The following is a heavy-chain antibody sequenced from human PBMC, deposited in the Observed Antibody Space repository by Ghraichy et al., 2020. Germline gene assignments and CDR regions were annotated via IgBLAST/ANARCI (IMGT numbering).Heavy chain of an antibody. J-gene: IGHJ4*02. CDR3: AKIPSLDTCYYYFDF. V-gene: IGHV3-23*01. D-gene: IGHD2-15*01. CDR2: ISGSGGST. Sequence: PGNAVVCFKTISGSGGSTYYADSVKGRFTISRDNSKHTLYLQMNSLGAEDTAVYYCAKIPSLDTCYYYFDFWCQG.